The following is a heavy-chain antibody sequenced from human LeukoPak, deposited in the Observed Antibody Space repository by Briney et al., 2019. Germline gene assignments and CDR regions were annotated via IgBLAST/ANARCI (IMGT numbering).Heavy chain of an antibody. Sequence: GGSLRLSCVASGFTFRKYWMSWVRQAPGKGLEWVANIKEDGSEKKYIDSVKGRFTISRDNAKNSVYLQMSSLRAEDTAVCYCARDTKKADSSGYYPDAFDIWGRGTMVTVSS. D-gene: IGHD3-22*01. J-gene: IGHJ3*02. CDR2: IKEDGSEK. CDR3: ARDTKKADSSGYYPDAFDI. CDR1: GFTFRKYW. V-gene: IGHV3-7*01.